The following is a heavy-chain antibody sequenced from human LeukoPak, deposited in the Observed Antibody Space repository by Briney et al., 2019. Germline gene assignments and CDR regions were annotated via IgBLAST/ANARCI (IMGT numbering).Heavy chain of an antibody. CDR2: INHSGST. V-gene: IGHV4-34*01. CDR1: GGSFSGYY. Sequence: SETLSLTCAVYGGSFSGYYWSWIRQPPGKGLEWIGEINHSGSTNYSPSLKSRVTISVDTSKNQFSLKLSSVTAADTAVYYCARGKRIGGYSYGSTPFDYWGQGTLVTVSS. J-gene: IGHJ4*02. CDR3: ARGKRIGGYSYGSTPFDY. D-gene: IGHD5-18*01.